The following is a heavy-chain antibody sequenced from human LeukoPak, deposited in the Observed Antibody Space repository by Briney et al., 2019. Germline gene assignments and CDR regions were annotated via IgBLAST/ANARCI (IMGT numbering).Heavy chain of an antibody. CDR1: GLTFSNYA. D-gene: IGHD6-19*01. V-gene: IGHV3-30*04. CDR3: PRGTPAVAGIDS. J-gene: IGHJ4*02. Sequence: PGRSLRLSWAAAGLTFSNYAMHWVRHAPGKGLEWVAVLANGGGDRYFADSVQGRFPIYRDNSKNTLYLQMSSVRAAATALYYCPRGTPAVAGIDSWGQGTLVTVSS. CDR2: LANGGGDR.